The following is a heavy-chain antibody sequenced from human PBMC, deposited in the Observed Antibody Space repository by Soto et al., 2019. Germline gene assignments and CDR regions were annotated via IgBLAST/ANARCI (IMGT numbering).Heavy chain of an antibody. V-gene: IGHV4-31*03. CDR1: GGSISSGGYY. Sequence: SETLSLTCTVSGGSISSGGYYWSWIRQHPGKGLEWIGYIYYSGSTYYNPSLKSRVTISVDTSKNQFSLKLSSVTAADTAVYYCARFDYRSDFDYWGQGTLVTVSS. D-gene: IGHD4-4*01. CDR2: IYYSGST. J-gene: IGHJ4*02. CDR3: ARFDYRSDFDY.